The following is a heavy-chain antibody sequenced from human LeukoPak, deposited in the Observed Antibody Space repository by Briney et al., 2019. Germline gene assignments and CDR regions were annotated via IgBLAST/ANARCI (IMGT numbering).Heavy chain of an antibody. Sequence: SESLSLTCSVSGVSIDSYHLSWIRQPPGKGLEWIGYFYYTGSTNYSPSFEGRVTISEDTSKNQISLRLTSVTAADTAVYYCAGRTAATTRPFDYWGQGTHVTVSS. J-gene: IGHJ4*02. CDR1: GVSIDSYH. CDR2: FYYTGST. D-gene: IGHD2-21*02. CDR3: AGRTAATTRPFDY. V-gene: IGHV4-59*01.